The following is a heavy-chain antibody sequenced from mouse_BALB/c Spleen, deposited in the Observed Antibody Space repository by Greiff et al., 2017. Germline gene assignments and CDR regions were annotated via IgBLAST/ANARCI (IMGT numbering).Heavy chain of an antibody. CDR3: ARDAGISTVVEDYAMDY. CDR2: IWGDGST. V-gene: IGHV2-6-7*01. J-gene: IGHJ4*01. CDR1: GFSLTGYG. Sequence: VQRVESGPGLVAPSQSLSITCTVSGFSLTGYGVNWVRQPPGKGLEWLGMIWGDGSTDYNSALKSRLSISKDNSKSQVFLKMNSLQTDDTARYYCARDAGISTVVEDYAMDYWGQGTSVTVSS. D-gene: IGHD1-1*01.